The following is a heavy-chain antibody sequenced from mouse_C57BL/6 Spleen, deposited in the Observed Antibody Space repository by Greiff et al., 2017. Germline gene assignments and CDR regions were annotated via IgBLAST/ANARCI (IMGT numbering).Heavy chain of an antibody. CDR3: ARNCGRSAGWFAD. D-gene: IGHD1-1*01. V-gene: IGHV1-69*01. J-gene: IGHJ3*01. CDR2: IDPSDSYT. CDR1: GYTFTSYW. Sequence: QVQLQQPGAELVMPGASVKLSCKASGYTFTSYWMHWVKQRPGQGLEWIGEIDPSDSYTNYNQKFKGKSTLTVDKSSSTAYMQLSSLTSEDSAVYYCARNCGRSAGWFADWGKGTLVTVSS.